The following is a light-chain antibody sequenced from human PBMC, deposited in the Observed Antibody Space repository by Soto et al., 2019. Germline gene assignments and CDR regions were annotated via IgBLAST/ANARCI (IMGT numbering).Light chain of an antibody. Sequence: EIVMTQSPASLSVSTGERATLSCRASQSVSSMFAWYQQKPGQAPRLLIYDASSRASGIPDRFSGSGSGTDFTLTISRLEPEDFGVYYCQQYGSSPITFGQGTRLEIK. CDR1: QSVSSM. CDR3: QQYGSSPIT. V-gene: IGKV3-20*01. J-gene: IGKJ5*01. CDR2: DAS.